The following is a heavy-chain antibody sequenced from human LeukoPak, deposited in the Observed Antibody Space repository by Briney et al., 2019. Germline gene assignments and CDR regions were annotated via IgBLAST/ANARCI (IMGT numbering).Heavy chain of an antibody. CDR3: ARDRSGYQYYYGMDV. J-gene: IGHJ6*02. D-gene: IGHD5-12*01. CDR1: GFTFSNYW. V-gene: IGHV3-74*03. Sequence: GGSLRLSCAASGFTFSNYWMHWVRQAPGKGLVWVSRINSDGSTATYADSVKGRFTISRDNAKNSLYLQMNSLRAEDTAVYYCARDRSGYQYYYGMDVWGQGTTVTVSS. CDR2: INSDGSTA.